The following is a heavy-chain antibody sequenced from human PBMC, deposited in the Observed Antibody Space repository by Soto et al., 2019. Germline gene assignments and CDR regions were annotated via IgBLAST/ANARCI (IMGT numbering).Heavy chain of an antibody. CDR3: ARGVAGSGFDL. Sequence: PSPTLSLTCAISGDSVSSNTASWNLIRSSPSRGLEWLGRTYYRSNWRHDYAVSVKSRITVNPDTSKNHFSLQLNSVTPDDTAVYYCARGVAGSGFDLWGQGTLVTVYS. J-gene: IGHJ4*02. CDR2: TYYRSNWRH. CDR1: GDSVSSNTAS. D-gene: IGHD6-19*01. V-gene: IGHV6-1*01.